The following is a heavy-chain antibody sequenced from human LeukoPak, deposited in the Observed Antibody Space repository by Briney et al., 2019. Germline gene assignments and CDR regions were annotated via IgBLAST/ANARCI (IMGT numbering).Heavy chain of an antibody. CDR3: ARVDTASPN. V-gene: IGHV1-69*04. CDR2: IITILGIA. D-gene: IGHD5-18*01. CDR1: GGTFSSYA. J-gene: IGHJ6*02. Sequence: SVKVSCKASGGTFSSYAISWVRQAPGQGLEWMGRIITILGIANYAQKFQGRVTITADKSTSTAYMELSSLRSEDTAVYYCARVDTASPNWGQGTTVTVS.